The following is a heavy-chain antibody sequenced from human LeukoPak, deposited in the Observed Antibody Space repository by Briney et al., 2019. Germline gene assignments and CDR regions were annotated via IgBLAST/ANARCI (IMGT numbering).Heavy chain of an antibody. CDR1: GGSISSTNW. J-gene: IGHJ4*02. V-gene: IGHV4-4*02. Sequence: SETLSLTCAVSGGSISSTNWWSWVRQPPGEVLEWIGEIYHSGSTNYNPSLKSRVTISVDKSKNQFSLKVSSVTAADTAVYYCAGGGSGTENFDYWGQGTLVTVSS. D-gene: IGHD3-10*01. CDR3: AGGGSGTENFDY. CDR2: IYHSGST.